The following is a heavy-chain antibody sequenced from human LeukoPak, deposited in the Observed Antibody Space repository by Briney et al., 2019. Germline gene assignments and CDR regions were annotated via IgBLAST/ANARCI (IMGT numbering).Heavy chain of an antibody. J-gene: IGHJ5*02. D-gene: IGHD3-22*01. CDR1: GGSISSYY. CDR2: IYYSGST. CDR3: ARIAGDYYDSSGYYPNWFDP. Sequence: PSETLSLTCTVSGGSISSYYWSWIRQPPGKGLGWIGYIYYSGSTNYNPSLKSRVTISVDTSKDQFSLKLSSVTAADTAVYYCARIAGDYYDSSGYYPNWFDPWGQGTLVTVSS. V-gene: IGHV4-59*01.